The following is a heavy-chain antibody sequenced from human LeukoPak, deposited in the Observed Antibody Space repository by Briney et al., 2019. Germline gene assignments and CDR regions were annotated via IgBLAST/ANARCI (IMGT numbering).Heavy chain of an antibody. V-gene: IGHV3-30-3*01. CDR1: GFTFSSHA. Sequence: GGSLRLSCAASGFTFSSHAMHWVRQAPGKGLEWVAVISYDGSNKYYADSVKGRFTISRDNSKNTLYLQMNSLRAEDTAVYYCARTKHGYSYGNDYWGQGTLVTVSS. D-gene: IGHD5-18*01. CDR2: ISYDGSNK. CDR3: ARTKHGYSYGNDY. J-gene: IGHJ4*02.